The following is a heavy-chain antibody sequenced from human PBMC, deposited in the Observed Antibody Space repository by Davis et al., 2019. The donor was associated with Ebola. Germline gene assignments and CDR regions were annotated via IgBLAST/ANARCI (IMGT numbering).Heavy chain of an antibody. V-gene: IGHV4-34*01. Sequence: PSETLSLTCAVHGGSFSGYYWSWIRQPPGKGLEWIGEINHSGSTNYNPSLKSRVTISIDTSKNQFSLKLSSVTAADTAVYYCARASPIEFMNYYYYYMDVWGKGTTVTVSS. CDR1: GGSFSGYY. CDR2: INHSGST. CDR3: ARASPIEFMNYYYYYMDV. J-gene: IGHJ6*03. D-gene: IGHD3-16*01.